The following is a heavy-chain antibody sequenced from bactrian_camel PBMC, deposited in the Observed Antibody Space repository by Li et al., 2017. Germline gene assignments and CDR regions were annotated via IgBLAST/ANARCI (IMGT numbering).Heavy chain of an antibody. CDR3: AVGHWGGGVCFPAADY. Sequence: HVQLVESGGGSVQAGGSLRLSCAASGNTLTSSCMAWFRQVPGKERERVARIDSDRSITYADSVKGRFTISLDRAKKTLYLQMNSLKLDDTAMYYCAVGHWGGGVCFPAADYWGQGTQVTVS. J-gene: IGHJ4*01. V-gene: IGHV3S53*01. D-gene: IGHD5*01. CDR1: GNTLTSSC. CDR2: IDSDRSI.